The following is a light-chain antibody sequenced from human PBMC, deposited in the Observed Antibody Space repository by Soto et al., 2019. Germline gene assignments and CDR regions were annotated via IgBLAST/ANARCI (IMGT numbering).Light chain of an antibody. CDR2: SNN. V-gene: IGLV1-44*01. J-gene: IGLJ2*01. CDR3: AAWDDSLNGRV. Sequence: QSVLTQPPSASGTPGQRVSISCSGSYSNLKTNTVNWYQHLPRTAPKLLIFSNNQRPSGVPDRFSGSKSGTSASLAITGLQSEDEADYYCAAWDDSLNGRVFGGGTKVTVL. CDR1: YSNLKTNT.